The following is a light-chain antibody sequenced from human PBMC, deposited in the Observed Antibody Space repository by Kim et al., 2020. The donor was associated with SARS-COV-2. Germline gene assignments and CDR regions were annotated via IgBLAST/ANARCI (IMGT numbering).Light chain of an antibody. Sequence: ASVKLTCTLSSGHSSYASAWHQQQPEKGPRYLMKLNSDGSHRKGDGIPDRFSGSSSGAERYLTISSLQSEDEADYYCQTWDTGIWVFGGGTKLTVL. J-gene: IGLJ3*02. CDR2: LNSDGSH. V-gene: IGLV4-69*01. CDR1: SGHSSYA. CDR3: QTWDTGIWV.